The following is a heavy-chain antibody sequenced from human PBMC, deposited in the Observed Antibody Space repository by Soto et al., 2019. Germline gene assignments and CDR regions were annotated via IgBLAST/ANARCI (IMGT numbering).Heavy chain of an antibody. CDR1: GGTFSSYA. J-gene: IGHJ6*02. CDR2: IIPIFGTA. Sequence: ASVKVSCKASGGTFSSYAISWVRQAPGQGLEWMGGIIPIFGTANYAQKFQGRVTITADESTSTAYMELSSLRSEDTAVYYCAREWRRTAARPQEPIEGMDVWGQGTTVTVSS. V-gene: IGHV1-69*13. D-gene: IGHD6-6*01. CDR3: AREWRRTAARPQEPIEGMDV.